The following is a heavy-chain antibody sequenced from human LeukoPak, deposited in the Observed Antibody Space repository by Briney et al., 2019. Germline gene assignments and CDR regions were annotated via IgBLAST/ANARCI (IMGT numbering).Heavy chain of an antibody. Sequence: PGGSLRLSCAASGFTFSSYAMSWVRQAPGKGLEWVAVIWYDGSNKYYADSVKGRFTISRDNSKNTLYLQMNSLRSEDTAVYYCARNGYKWEVGWFDPWGQGTLVTVSS. CDR1: GFTFSSYA. V-gene: IGHV3-33*01. J-gene: IGHJ5*02. CDR2: IWYDGSNK. D-gene: IGHD5-24*01. CDR3: ARNGYKWEVGWFDP.